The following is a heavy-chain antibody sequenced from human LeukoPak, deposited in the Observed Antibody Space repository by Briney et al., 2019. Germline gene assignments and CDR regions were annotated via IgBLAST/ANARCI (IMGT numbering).Heavy chain of an antibody. V-gene: IGHV3-23*01. Sequence: GGSLILSCAASGFTLRSYDMSWVRQAPGKGLEGVAATSGSGVNSYYADSVRGRFTISRDNSQNTLYLQMDSLRAEDTALYCCAKEYSGYDFDYWGQGTLVTVSS. D-gene: IGHD5-12*01. J-gene: IGHJ4*02. CDR3: AKEYSGYDFDY. CDR2: TSGSGVNS. CDR1: GFTLRSYD.